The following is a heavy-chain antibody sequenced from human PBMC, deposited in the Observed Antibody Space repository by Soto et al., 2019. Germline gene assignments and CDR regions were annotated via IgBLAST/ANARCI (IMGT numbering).Heavy chain of an antibody. V-gene: IGHV4-4*02. CDR1: GGSISSSNW. CDR2: IYHSGST. CDR3: ARGVYCSGGSCYTSIRAWFDP. Sequence: SETLSLTCAVSGGSISSSNWWSWVRQPPGKGLEWIGEIYHSGSTNYNPSLKSRVTISVDKSKNQFSLKLSSVTAADTAVYYCARGVYCSGGSCYTSIRAWFDPWGQGTLVT. J-gene: IGHJ5*02. D-gene: IGHD2-15*01.